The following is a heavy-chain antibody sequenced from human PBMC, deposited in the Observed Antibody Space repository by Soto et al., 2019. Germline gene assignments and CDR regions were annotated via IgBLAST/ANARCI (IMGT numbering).Heavy chain of an antibody. J-gene: IGHJ3*02. CDR2: ISSSSSYI. Sequence: GGSLRLSCAASGFTFSSYSMNWVRQAPGKGLEWVSSISSSSSYIYYADSVKGRFTISRDNAKNSLYLQMNSLRAEDTAVYYCARDLVISWYWVNDFVIWCQGTMVTVSS. CDR1: GFTFSSYS. V-gene: IGHV3-21*01. D-gene: IGHD6-13*01. CDR3: ARDLVISWYWVNDFVI.